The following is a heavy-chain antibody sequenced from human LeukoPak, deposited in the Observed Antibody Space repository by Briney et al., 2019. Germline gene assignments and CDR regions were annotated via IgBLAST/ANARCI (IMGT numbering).Heavy chain of an antibody. D-gene: IGHD3-22*01. CDR2: IRSKANSYAT. J-gene: IGHJ3*01. CDR3: TRPGLFKDAFDF. V-gene: IGHV3-73*01. Sequence: PGGSLRLSCGAYGFTFSDSAMPSVPQASGKGLEWVGRIRSKANSYATTYAASVKGRFTISRDDSKNTTFLQMNSLKTDDTAVYYCTRPGLFKDAFDFWGQGTMVTVSS. CDR1: GFTFSDSA.